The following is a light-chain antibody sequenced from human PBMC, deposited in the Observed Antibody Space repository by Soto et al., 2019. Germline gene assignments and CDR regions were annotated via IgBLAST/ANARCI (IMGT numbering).Light chain of an antibody. CDR2: DVN. Sequence: QSVLTQPRSVSGSPGQSVTISCSGTGSDIGDTYVSWFQQHPGKVPKLIIYDVNKRPSGVPDRFSGSKSGNAASLTISGLQAEDEADYYCCSYAGTGTWVFGGGTKLTVL. CDR1: GSDIGDTY. V-gene: IGLV2-11*01. CDR3: CSYAGTGTWV. J-gene: IGLJ3*02.